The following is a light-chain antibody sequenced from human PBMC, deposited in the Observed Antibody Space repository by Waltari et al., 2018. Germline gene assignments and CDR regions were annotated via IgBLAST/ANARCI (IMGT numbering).Light chain of an antibody. CDR1: ALSSQC. V-gene: IGLV3-25*03. CDR3: QSADRGGTQEV. CDR2: KDK. J-gene: IGLJ2*01. Sequence: SSELTQPSSKSVCPGQTARITCFGDALSSQCPKWYRQKPGQAPMVVIYKDKERPSGIPERISGSTSGTTATLTISGVQAEDEADYYCQSADRGGTQEVFGGGTKLTVL.